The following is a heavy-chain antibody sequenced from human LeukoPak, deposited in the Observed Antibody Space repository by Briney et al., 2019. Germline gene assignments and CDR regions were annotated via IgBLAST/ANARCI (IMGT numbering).Heavy chain of an antibody. V-gene: IGHV1-2*02. CDR3: KTDSVVVPAASRSDY. CDR2: INPNSGGT. D-gene: IGHD2-2*01. J-gene: IGHJ4*02. Sequence: GASVNVTCTAAASTFTGYYIHLVRQPPAQGHGRVGWINPNSGGTNYAQKFQGRVTMTRDTSISTAYMELSRLRSDDTAVYYCKTDSVVVPAASRSDYWGQGTLVTVSS. CDR1: ASTFTGYY.